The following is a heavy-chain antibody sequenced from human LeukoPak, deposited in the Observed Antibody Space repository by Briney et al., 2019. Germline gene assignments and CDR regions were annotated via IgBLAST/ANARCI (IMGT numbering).Heavy chain of an antibody. V-gene: IGHV4-59*08. Sequence: SETLSLTCTVSGASISSYYWTWIRQSPGQGLEWIGYIYHTGATSYNPSLKSRVTMSIDTSKKQFPLKLTSVTAADTAVYFCARYGVSGWVIDNWGQGTLVTVSS. CDR1: GASISSYY. CDR2: IYHTGAT. D-gene: IGHD6-19*01. CDR3: ARYGVSGWVIDN. J-gene: IGHJ4*02.